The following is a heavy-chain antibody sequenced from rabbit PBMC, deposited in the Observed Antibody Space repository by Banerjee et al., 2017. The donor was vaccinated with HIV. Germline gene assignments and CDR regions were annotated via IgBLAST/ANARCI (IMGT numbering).Heavy chain of an antibody. Sequence: QSLEESGGDLVKPGASLTLTCTASGFSFSSGYWICWVRQAPGKGLEWIGCITPGSDTTYYASWAKCRFTISKTSSTTVTRQMTSLTAADTATYLGARTNSSSNLYAFTLWGPGTLVTVS. CDR2: ITPGSDTT. D-gene: IGHD1-1*01. CDR1: GFSFSSGYW. V-gene: IGHV1S40*01. J-gene: IGHJ4*01. CDR3: ARTNSSSNLYAFTL.